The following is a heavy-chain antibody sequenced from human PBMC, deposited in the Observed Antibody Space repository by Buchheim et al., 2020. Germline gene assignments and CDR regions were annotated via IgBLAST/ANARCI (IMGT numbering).Heavy chain of an antibody. CDR3: ARTRGGSSYYYYYGMDV. CDR2: ICGSGRTI. V-gene: IGHV3-11*01. CDR1: GFTFSDYY. Sequence: QVQLVESGGGLVKPGGSLRLSCAASGFTFSDYYMSWIRQAPGRGLEWVSYICGSGRTIYHADSVKGRFTISRDNAKNLLYLQMNSLRAEDTAVYYCARTRGGSSYYYYYGMDVWGQGTT. J-gene: IGHJ6*02. D-gene: IGHD4-23*01.